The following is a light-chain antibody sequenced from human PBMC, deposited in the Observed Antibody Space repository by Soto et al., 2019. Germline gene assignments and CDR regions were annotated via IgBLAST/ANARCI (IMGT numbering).Light chain of an antibody. CDR1: SSDVGAYDY. V-gene: IGLV2-14*03. J-gene: IGLJ1*01. Sequence: QSVLTQPASVSGSPGQSITISCTGTSSDVGAYDYVSWYQQHPDKAPKLMIYEVSNRPSGVSNRCSGSKSVNTATLTISGLQSDDEADYYCGSYTNSSTRVFGTGTKVTVL. CDR2: EVS. CDR3: GSYTNSSTRV.